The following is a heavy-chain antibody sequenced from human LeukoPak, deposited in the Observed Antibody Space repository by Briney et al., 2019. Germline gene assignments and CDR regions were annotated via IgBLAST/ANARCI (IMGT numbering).Heavy chain of an antibody. D-gene: IGHD6-19*01. J-gene: IGHJ5*02. CDR3: ARDRLATRWFDP. Sequence: SVKVSCKASGGTFIRYAISWVGQAPGQGLEWVGGIIPIFGTANYAQKFQGRVTITADESTSTAYMELSSLRSEDTAVYYCARDRLATRWFDPWGQGTLVTVSS. V-gene: IGHV1-69*13. CDR1: GGTFIRYA. CDR2: IIPIFGTA.